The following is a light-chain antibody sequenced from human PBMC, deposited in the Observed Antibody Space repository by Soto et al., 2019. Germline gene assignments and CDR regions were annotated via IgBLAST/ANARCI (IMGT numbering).Light chain of an antibody. J-gene: IGKJ4*01. V-gene: IGKV3-15*01. CDR1: QSVSST. CDR3: QQYNAWPLT. CDR2: GAS. Sequence: EVVMTQSPATLSVSPGERATLSCKASQSVSSTLAWYQQNPGQAPRLLIYGASTRAAGIPARFSGSGSGTEFTLTISSLQSEDFAVYCCQQYNAWPLTFGGGTKVEIK.